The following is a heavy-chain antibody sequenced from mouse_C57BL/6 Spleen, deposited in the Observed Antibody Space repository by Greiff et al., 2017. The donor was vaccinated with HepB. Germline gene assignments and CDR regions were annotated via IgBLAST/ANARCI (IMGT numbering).Heavy chain of an antibody. CDR1: GYSFTGYF. D-gene: IGHD2-4*01. V-gene: IGHV1-20*01. Sequence: EVKLMESGPELVKPGDSVKISCKASGYSFTGYFMNWVMQSHGKSLEWIGRINPYNGDTFYNQKFKGKATLTVDKSSSTAHMELRSLTSEDSAVYYCARTPIYYDYDEGFAYWGQGTLVTVSA. CDR2: INPYNGDT. J-gene: IGHJ3*01. CDR3: ARTPIYYDYDEGFAY.